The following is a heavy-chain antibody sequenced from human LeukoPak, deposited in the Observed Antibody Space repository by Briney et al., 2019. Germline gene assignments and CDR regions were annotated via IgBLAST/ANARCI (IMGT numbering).Heavy chain of an antibody. CDR2: IYYSGST. J-gene: IGHJ5*02. D-gene: IGHD3-3*01. CDR1: GGSIRSSYYY. CDR3: ARRDFWSGLDP. V-gene: IGHV4-39*01. Sequence: SETLSLTCTVSGGSIRSSYYYRGWIRQPPGKGLEWIGSIYYSGSTYYNPSLKSRVTISVDTSKNQFSLKLSSVTAADTAVYYCARRDFWSGLDPWGQGTLVTVSS.